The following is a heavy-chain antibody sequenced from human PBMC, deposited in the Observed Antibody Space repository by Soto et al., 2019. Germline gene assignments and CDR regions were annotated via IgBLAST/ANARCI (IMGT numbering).Heavy chain of an antibody. CDR1: GGTFSSYS. J-gene: IGHJ4*02. Sequence: SVKVSCKASGGTFSSYSISWVRQAPGQGLDWMGGIIPIFGTANYAQKFQGRVTITADESTSTAYMELSSLRSEDTAVYYCARSPPYYDSSGYYYPFFDYWGQGTLVTVSS. V-gene: IGHV1-69*13. CDR3: ARSPPYYDSSGYYYPFFDY. CDR2: IIPIFGTA. D-gene: IGHD3-22*01.